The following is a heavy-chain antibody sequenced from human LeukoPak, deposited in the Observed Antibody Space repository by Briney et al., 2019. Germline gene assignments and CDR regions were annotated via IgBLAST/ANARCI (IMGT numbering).Heavy chain of an antibody. Sequence: SETLSLTCTVSGGSISSSSYYWGWIRRPPGKGLEWIGSIYYSGSTYYNPSLKSRVTISVDTSKNQFSLKLSSVTAADTAVYYCAEGVYSYGRIYFDYWGQGTLVTVSS. J-gene: IGHJ4*02. CDR3: AEGVYSYGRIYFDY. CDR2: IYYSGST. V-gene: IGHV4-39*01. D-gene: IGHD5-18*01. CDR1: GGSISSSSYY.